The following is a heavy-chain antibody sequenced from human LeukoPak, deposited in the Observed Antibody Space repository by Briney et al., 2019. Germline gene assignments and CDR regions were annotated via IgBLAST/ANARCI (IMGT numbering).Heavy chain of an antibody. CDR1: GFTFCNAW. D-gene: IGHD2-2*01. CDR3: TTEREDQLLSNYYYGMDV. J-gene: IGHJ6*02. Sequence: PGGSLRLSCVASGFTFCNAWMTWVRQAPGKGLEWVGRIKSKSDGGTPDYAAPVKGRVTISRDDSKNTLYLEIDSLKTEDTAVYYCTTEREDQLLSNYYYGMDVWGQGTTVTVSS. V-gene: IGHV3-15*01. CDR2: IKSKSDGGTP.